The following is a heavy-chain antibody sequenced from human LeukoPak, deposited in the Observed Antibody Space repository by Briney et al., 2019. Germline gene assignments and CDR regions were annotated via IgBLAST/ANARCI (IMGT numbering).Heavy chain of an antibody. CDR3: ARRITIFGVVNYFDY. D-gene: IGHD3-3*01. CDR2: IYPGDSDT. J-gene: IGHJ4*02. CDR1: GYIFTSYW. V-gene: IGHV5-51*01. Sequence: GESLQISCQGSGYIFTSYWIGWVRQLPGKGLEWMGIIYPGDSDTRYSPSFQGQVTISADKSISTAYLQWSSLKASDTAMYYCARRITIFGVVNYFDYWGQGTLVTVSS.